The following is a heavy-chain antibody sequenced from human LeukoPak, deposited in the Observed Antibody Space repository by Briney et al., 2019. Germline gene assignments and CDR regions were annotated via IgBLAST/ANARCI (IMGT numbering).Heavy chain of an antibody. Sequence: PSETLSLTCTVSGGSISSYYWSWIRQPPGKGLGWIGYIYYSGSTNYNPSLKSRVTISVDTSKNQFSLKLSSVTAADTAVYYCARHILVVPAATFDYWGQGTLVTVSS. D-gene: IGHD2-2*01. CDR1: GGSISSYY. V-gene: IGHV4-59*01. CDR2: IYYSGST. J-gene: IGHJ4*02. CDR3: ARHILVVPAATFDY.